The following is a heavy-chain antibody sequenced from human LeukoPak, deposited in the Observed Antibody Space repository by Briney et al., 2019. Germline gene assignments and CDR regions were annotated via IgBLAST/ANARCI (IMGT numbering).Heavy chain of an antibody. CDR2: IKYDGSEK. V-gene: IGHV3-7*03. CDR1: GFTFRTYW. CDR3: ARDGDRSGYYMGMYNWFDP. D-gene: IGHD3-3*01. Sequence: PGGSLRLSCVASGFTFRTYWMTWVRQAPGKGLEWVANIKYDGSEKYYVDSVKGRFTISRDNAKNSLYLQMNSLRAEDTAVYYCARDGDRSGYYMGMYNWFDPWGQGTLVTVSS. J-gene: IGHJ5*02.